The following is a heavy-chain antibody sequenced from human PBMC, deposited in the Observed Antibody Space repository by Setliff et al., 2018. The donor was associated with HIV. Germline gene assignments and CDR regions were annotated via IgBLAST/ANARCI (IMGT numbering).Heavy chain of an antibody. V-gene: IGHV1-69*13. CDR2: IIPIFGTT. CDR3: GNQAVVPADMDYYYYIDV. Sequence: ASVKVSCKASGGRFSNYGISWVRQAPGQGLEWMGGIIPIFGTTNYAQMFQGRVTMTADESTSTAYMELSSLRSEDTAVYYCGNQAVVPADMDYYYYIDVWGKGTTVTVSS. D-gene: IGHD2-2*01. CDR1: GGRFSNYG. J-gene: IGHJ6*03.